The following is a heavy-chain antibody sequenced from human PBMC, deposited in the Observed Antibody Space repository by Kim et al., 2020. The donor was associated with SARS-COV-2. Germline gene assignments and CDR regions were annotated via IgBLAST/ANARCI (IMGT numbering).Heavy chain of an antibody. CDR3: ARTTDRPVDY. CDR2: TI. Sequence: TIYYADSVKGRFTISRDNAKNSLYLQMNSLRAEDTAVYYCARTTDRPVDYWGQGTLVTVSS. J-gene: IGHJ4*02. V-gene: IGHV3-11*01.